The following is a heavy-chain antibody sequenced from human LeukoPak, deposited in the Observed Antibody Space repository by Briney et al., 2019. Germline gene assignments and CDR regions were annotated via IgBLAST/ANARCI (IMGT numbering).Heavy chain of an antibody. D-gene: IGHD5-24*01. V-gene: IGHV4-39*07. CDR1: GGSISSSSYY. Sequence: PSETLSLTCTVSGGSISSSSYYWGWIRQPPGKGLEWIGSIYYSGSTYYNPSLKSRGTISVDTSKNQFSLKLSSVTAADTAVYYCARDGYNYWFAFDIWGQGTMVTVSS. CDR2: IYYSGST. CDR3: ARDGYNYWFAFDI. J-gene: IGHJ3*02.